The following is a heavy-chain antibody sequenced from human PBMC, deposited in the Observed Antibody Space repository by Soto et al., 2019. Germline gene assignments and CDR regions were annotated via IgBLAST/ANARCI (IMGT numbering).Heavy chain of an antibody. V-gene: IGHV4-34*01. J-gene: IGHJ5*02. CDR3: ATRPGGRLLWFGELIPAFDP. Sequence: QVHLHQWGAGLLEPSETLSLTCAVYGGSFGAYYWSWIRQPPGKGLEWIGEISHSGSTHYNPSLKSRVTISVDASKNQFSLKLSSVTAADTAVYYCATRPGGRLLWFGELIPAFDPWGQGTLVTVSS. D-gene: IGHD3-10*01. CDR1: GGSFGAYY. CDR2: ISHSGST.